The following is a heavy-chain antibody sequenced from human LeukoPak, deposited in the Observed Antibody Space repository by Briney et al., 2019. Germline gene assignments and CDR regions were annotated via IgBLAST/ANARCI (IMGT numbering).Heavy chain of an antibody. CDR3: ARAVAGKKYFQH. J-gene: IGHJ1*01. CDR1: GGSFSGYY. D-gene: IGHD6-19*01. CDR2: INHSGST. V-gene: IGHV4-34*01. Sequence: PSETPSLTCAVYGGSFSGYYWSWIRQPPGKGLEWIGEINHSGSTNYNPSLKSRVTISVDTSKNQFSLKLSSVTAADTAVYYCARAVAGKKYFQHWGQGTLVTVSS.